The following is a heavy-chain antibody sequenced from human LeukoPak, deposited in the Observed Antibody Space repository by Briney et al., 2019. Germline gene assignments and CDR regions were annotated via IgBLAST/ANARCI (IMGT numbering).Heavy chain of an antibody. J-gene: IGHJ4*02. CDR1: GFTFSSYG. Sequence: GGSLRLSCAASGFTFSSYGMSWVRQAPGKGLEWVSTLSGGGGSADYADSVKGRFTITRDNSKNTLYLQMNSLRAEDTAVYYCAKDESWAVAAPTIDYWGQGILVTVSS. CDR2: LSGGGGSA. CDR3: AKDESWAVAAPTIDY. D-gene: IGHD3-16*01. V-gene: IGHV3-23*01.